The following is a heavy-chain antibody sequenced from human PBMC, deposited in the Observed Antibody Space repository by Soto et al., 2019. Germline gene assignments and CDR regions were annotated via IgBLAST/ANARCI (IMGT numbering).Heavy chain of an antibody. Sequence: PSETLSLTCPVSGGSISSYYWSWIRQPPGKGLEWIGYIYYSGSTNYNPSLKSRVTISVDTSKNQFSLKLSSVTAADTAVYYCARKGGDYSNALFFFDSWGQGTLVTVSS. CDR2: IYYSGST. CDR1: GGSISSYY. V-gene: IGHV4-59*08. D-gene: IGHD4-4*01. J-gene: IGHJ4*02. CDR3: ARKGGDYSNALFFFDS.